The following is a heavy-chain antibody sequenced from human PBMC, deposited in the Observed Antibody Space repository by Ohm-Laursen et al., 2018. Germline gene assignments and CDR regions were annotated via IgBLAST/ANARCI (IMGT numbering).Heavy chain of an antibody. D-gene: IGHD1-26*01. J-gene: IGHJ4*02. V-gene: IGHV3-48*02. CDR3: VKECGGTYNF. CDR1: GFTFSKYA. Sequence: SLRLSCAASGFTFSKYAMNWVRQAPGKGLEWISGITHGSDTIYYADSVKGRFTISRDNAKNSLYLQMNSLRDEDTAIYYCVKECGGTYNFWGQGTLVSVSS. CDR2: ITHGSDTI.